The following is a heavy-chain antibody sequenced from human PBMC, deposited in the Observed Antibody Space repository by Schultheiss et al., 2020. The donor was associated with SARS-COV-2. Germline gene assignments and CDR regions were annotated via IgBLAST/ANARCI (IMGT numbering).Heavy chain of an antibody. Sequence: GGSLRLSCAASGFTFSSYSMNWVRQAPGKGLEWVSSISSSSSYIYYADSVKGRFTISRDNAKNSLYLQMNSLRAEDTAVYYCASLDIVVVPAAIGYAFDIWGQGTMVTVSS. D-gene: IGHD2-2*01. J-gene: IGHJ3*02. V-gene: IGHV3-21*01. CDR1: GFTFSSYS. CDR2: ISSSSSYI. CDR3: ASLDIVVVPAAIGYAFDI.